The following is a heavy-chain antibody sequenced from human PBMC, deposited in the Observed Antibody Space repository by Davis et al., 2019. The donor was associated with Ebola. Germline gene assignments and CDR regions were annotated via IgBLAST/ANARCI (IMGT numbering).Heavy chain of an antibody. D-gene: IGHD4-17*01. J-gene: IGHJ4*02. V-gene: IGHV5-51*01. CDR1: GYGVARYW. CDR2: IYPGDSDT. CDR3: ARRNGDYGQPDY. Sequence: GESLKISCKGSGYGVARYWIGWVRQMPGKGLEWMGIIYPGDSDTRYSPSFQGQVTISADKSISTAYLQWSSLKASDTAMYYCARRNGDYGQPDYWGQGTLVTVSS.